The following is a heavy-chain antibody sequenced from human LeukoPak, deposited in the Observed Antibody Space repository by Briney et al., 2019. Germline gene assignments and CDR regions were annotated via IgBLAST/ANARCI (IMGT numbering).Heavy chain of an antibody. J-gene: IGHJ6*02. CDR1: GFTFSSYG. D-gene: IGHD6-19*01. Sequence: ERSLRLSCAASGFTFSSYGMHWVRQAPGKGLEWVAVISYDGSNKYYADPVKGRFTISRDNSKNTLCLQMNSLRAEDTAVYYCAKGVAGTPYYYYGMDVWGQGTTVTVSS. CDR3: AKGVAGTPYYYYGMDV. V-gene: IGHV3-30*18. CDR2: ISYDGSNK.